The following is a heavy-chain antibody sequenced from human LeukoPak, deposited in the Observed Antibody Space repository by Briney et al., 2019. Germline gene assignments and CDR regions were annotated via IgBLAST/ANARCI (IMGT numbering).Heavy chain of an antibody. D-gene: IGHD5-24*01. Sequence: GGSLRLSCAASGFTFSSYSMNWVRQAPGKGLEWVSSISSGGSSLSYADSVKGRFTISRDNAKNSLYLQMNSLRAEDTAVYYCARGRGYNSNFDYWGQGTLVTVSS. J-gene: IGHJ4*02. V-gene: IGHV3-21*01. CDR1: GFTFSSYS. CDR2: ISSGGSSL. CDR3: ARGRGYNSNFDY.